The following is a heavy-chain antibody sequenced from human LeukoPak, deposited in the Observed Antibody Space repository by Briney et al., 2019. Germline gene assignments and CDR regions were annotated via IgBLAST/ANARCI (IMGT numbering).Heavy chain of an antibody. CDR3: ARRSDEYSSSSGDINWFDP. V-gene: IGHV4-59*08. J-gene: IGHJ5*02. CDR1: GGSISSYY. CDR2: IYYSWST. D-gene: IGHD6-6*01. Sequence: SETLSLTCTVSGGSISSYYWSWTRQPPGKGLEWIGYIYYSWSTNYNPSLKSRVTISVDTSKNQFSLKLSTVTAADTAVYYCARRSDEYSSSSGDINWFDPWGQGTLVIVSS.